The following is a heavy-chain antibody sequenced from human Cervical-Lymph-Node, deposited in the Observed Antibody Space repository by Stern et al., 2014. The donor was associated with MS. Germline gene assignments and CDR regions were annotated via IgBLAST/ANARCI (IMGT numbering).Heavy chain of an antibody. J-gene: IGHJ2*01. CDR2: VYYSGIT. Sequence: QLQLQESGPGLVKPSETLSLTCTVSGGSITNRDYWGWIRQSPGKGLEWIGSVYYSGITYYRPSLKSRATISIDTSRNQFFLRLNSVTATDTAVYFCARGVTAVTNYVPNWCFDLWGRGTLVTVSS. CDR3: ARGVTAVTNYVPNWCFDL. V-gene: IGHV4-39*02. CDR1: GGSITNRDY. D-gene: IGHD4-11*01.